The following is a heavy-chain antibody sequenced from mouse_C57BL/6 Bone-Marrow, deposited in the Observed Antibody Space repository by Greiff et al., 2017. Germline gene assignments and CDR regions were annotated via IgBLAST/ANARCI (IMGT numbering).Heavy chain of an antibody. Sequence: VHLVESGAELMKPGASVKLSCKATGYTFTGYWIEWVKQRPGHGLEWIGEILPGSGSTNYNEKFKGKATFTADTSSNTAYMQLSSLTTGDSAIYYCARCGYDGACFAYWGQGTLVTVSA. CDR3: ARCGYDGACFAY. D-gene: IGHD2-2*01. CDR1: GYTFTGYW. J-gene: IGHJ3*01. CDR2: ILPGSGST. V-gene: IGHV1-9*01.